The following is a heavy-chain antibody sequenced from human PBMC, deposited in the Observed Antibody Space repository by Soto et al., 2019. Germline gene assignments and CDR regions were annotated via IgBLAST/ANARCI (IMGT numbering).Heavy chain of an antibody. CDR3: AKDRLYSGYDHDAFDI. J-gene: IGHJ3*02. CDR2: ISYDGSNK. CDR1: GFTFSSYG. D-gene: IGHD5-12*01. Sequence: QVQLVESGGGVVQPGRSLRLSCAASGFTFSSYGMHWVRQAPGKGLEWVAVISYDGSNKYYADSVKGRFTISRDNSKNTLYLQMNSLRAEDTAVYYCAKDRLYSGYDHDAFDIWGQGTMVTVSS. V-gene: IGHV3-30*18.